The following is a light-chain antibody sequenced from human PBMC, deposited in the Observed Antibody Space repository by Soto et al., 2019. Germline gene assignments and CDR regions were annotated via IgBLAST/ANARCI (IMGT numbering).Light chain of an antibody. Sequence: QSVLTQPASASGSPGQSITISCTGTSSDVGGYNYVSWYQQHPGKAPKLMIYDVSNRPSGVSYRFSGSKSGYTASLTISGLQAEDEADYYCSSYTSSSTLVFGTGTKVTVL. V-gene: IGLV2-14*03. J-gene: IGLJ1*01. CDR1: SSDVGGYNY. CDR2: DVS. CDR3: SSYTSSSTLV.